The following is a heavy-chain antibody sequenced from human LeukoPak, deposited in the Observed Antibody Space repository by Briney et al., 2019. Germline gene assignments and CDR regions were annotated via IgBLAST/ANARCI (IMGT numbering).Heavy chain of an antibody. V-gene: IGHV3-30*18. J-gene: IGHJ4*02. D-gene: IGHD6-19*01. CDR1: GFTFSNYA. CDR3: AKDLGVAGDY. Sequence: GGSLRLSCAASGFTFSNYAMHWVRQAPGKGLEWVAVITYDGSNKYYADSVKGRFTISRDNSKNTLYLQMNSLRAEDTAVYYCAKDLGVAGDYWGQGTLVTVSS. CDR2: ITYDGSNK.